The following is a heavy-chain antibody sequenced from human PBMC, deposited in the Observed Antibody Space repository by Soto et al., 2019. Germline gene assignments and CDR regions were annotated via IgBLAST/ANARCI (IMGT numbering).Heavy chain of an antibody. D-gene: IGHD3-3*01. J-gene: IGHJ6*02. V-gene: IGHV3-7*01. CDR2: IKQDGSEK. Sequence: XLSCAAAGFTFSSYWMSWVRQAPGKGLEWVANIKQDGSEKYYVDSVKGRFTISRDNAKNSLYLQMNSLRAEDTAVYYCARLTYYDFWSGHYYYYGMDVWGRGTTVTVYS. CDR3: ARLTYYDFWSGHYYYYGMDV. CDR1: GFTFSSYW.